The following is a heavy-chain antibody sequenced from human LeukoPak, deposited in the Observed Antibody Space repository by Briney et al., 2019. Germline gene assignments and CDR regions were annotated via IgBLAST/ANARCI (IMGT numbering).Heavy chain of an antibody. CDR3: ARDIVVVPAAMYYYYYGMDV. J-gene: IGHJ6*02. CDR2: IIPIFGTA. D-gene: IGHD2-2*01. V-gene: IGHV1-69*13. Sequence: SVKVSCKASGGTFSSYAISWVRQAPGQGLEWMGGIIPIFGTANYAQKFQGRVTITADESTSTAYMELSSLRSEDTAVYYCARDIVVVPAAMYYYYYGMDVWGQGTTVTVSS. CDR1: GGTFSSYA.